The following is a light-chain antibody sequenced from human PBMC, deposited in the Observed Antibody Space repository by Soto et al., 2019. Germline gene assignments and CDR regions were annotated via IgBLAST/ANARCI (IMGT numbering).Light chain of an antibody. J-gene: IGLJ3*02. CDR3: AAWDDSLEGVV. CDR2: DVS. Sequence: QSALTQPRSVSGSPGQSVTISCTGTSSDVGGYNYVSWYQQHPGKAPKLMIYDVSKRPSGVPDRFSGSKSGNTASLTISGLQAEDEADYYCAAWDDSLEGVVLGGGTQLTVL. CDR1: SSDVGGYNY. V-gene: IGLV2-11*01.